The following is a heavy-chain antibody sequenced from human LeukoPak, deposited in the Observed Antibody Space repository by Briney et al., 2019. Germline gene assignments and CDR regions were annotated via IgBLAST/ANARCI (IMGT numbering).Heavy chain of an antibody. D-gene: IGHD4/OR15-4a*01. CDR2: IIPILGIA. Sequence: ASVKVSCKASGGTFSSYAISWVRQAPGQGLEWMGRIIPILGIANYAQKFQGRVTITADKSTSTAYMELSSLRSEDTAVYYCARGTSRGATFDYWGQGTLVTVSS. V-gene: IGHV1-69*04. CDR3: ARGTSRGATFDY. CDR1: GGTFSSYA. J-gene: IGHJ4*02.